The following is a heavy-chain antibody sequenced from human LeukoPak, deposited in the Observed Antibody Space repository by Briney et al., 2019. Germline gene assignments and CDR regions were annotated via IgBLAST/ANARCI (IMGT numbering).Heavy chain of an antibody. V-gene: IGHV3-21*01. J-gene: IGHJ4*02. CDR3: ARESEMLGYGDYGVDY. CDR1: GFTFDDYG. Sequence: PGGSLRLSCAASGFTFDDYGMNWVRQAPGKGLEWVSSISSSSSYIYYADSVKGRFTISRDNAKNSLYLQMNSLRAEDTAVYYCARESEMLGYGDYGVDYWGQGTLVTVSS. CDR2: ISSSSSYI. D-gene: IGHD4-17*01.